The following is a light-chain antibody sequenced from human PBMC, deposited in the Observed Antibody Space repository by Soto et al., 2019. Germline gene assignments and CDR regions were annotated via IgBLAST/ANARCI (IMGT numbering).Light chain of an antibody. CDR2: GAS. Sequence: EIVLTQSPGTLSLSPGERAPLSCRASQSVSSSYLAWYQQKPGQAPRLLIYGASSRAIGIPDRFSGSGSGTDFTLTISRLEPEDFAVYYCQQYGSSPATFGQGTKVDIK. J-gene: IGKJ1*01. CDR1: QSVSSSY. V-gene: IGKV3-20*01. CDR3: QQYGSSPAT.